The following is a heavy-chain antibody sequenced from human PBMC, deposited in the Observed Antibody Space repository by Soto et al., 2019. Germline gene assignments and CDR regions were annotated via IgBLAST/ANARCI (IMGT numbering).Heavy chain of an antibody. CDR3: ARGLSLVVAGNPLGLPDY. CDR2: IYHSGST. CDR1: GDSISSNNW. J-gene: IGHJ4*02. D-gene: IGHD6-19*01. Sequence: QVQLQESGPGLVKPSGTLSLTCTVSGDSISSNNWWNWVRQPPGKGLEWIGEIYHSGSTNYNPSLSSRVIISVDTSNNQFSLRLSSVTAADTAIYYCARGLSLVVAGNPLGLPDYWGQGTLVTVSS. V-gene: IGHV4-4*02.